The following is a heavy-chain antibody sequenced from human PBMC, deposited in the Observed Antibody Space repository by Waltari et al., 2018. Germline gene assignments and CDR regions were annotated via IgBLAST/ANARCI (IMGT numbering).Heavy chain of an antibody. CDR3: AREGIAAPKPMNWFDP. CDR2: IYTSGST. D-gene: IGHD6-13*01. J-gene: IGHJ5*02. CDR1: GGSISSYY. Sequence: QVQLQESGPGLVKPSETLSLTCTVSGGSISSYYWSWIRQPAGKGLEWIGRIYTSGSTNYNPSLKSRVTMSVDTSKNQFSLKLSSVTAADTAVYYCAREGIAAPKPMNWFDPWGQGTLVTVSS. V-gene: IGHV4-4*07.